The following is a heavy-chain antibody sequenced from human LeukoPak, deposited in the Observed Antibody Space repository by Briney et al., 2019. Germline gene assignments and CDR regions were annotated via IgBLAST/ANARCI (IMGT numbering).Heavy chain of an antibody. Sequence: GGSLRLSCAASGFTFSTSSMAWFRQTPGAGLEWVSSINSAGTGTYYTDSVKGRFTIARDNSKNTLYLQMNSLRAEDTAVYYCAKGNCRGTSCYSDYWGQGTLVTVSS. V-gene: IGHV3-23*01. CDR1: GFTFSTSS. D-gene: IGHD2-2*02. CDR2: INSAGTGT. CDR3: AKGNCRGTSCYSDY. J-gene: IGHJ4*02.